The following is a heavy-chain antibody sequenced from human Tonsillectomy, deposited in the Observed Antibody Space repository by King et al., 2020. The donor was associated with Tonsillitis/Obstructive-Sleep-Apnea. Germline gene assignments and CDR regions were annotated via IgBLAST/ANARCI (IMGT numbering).Heavy chain of an antibody. Sequence: QLVQSGAEVKKPGSSVKVSCKPSGGTFSSYTISWVRQTPGPGLEWMGRIIPILGIANNAQTFQGRATITADKSTSTAYMELSSLRSEDTAVYYCVRDASRYSSSWYPLDYWGQGTLVTVSS. J-gene: IGHJ4*02. CDR1: GGTFSSYT. V-gene: IGHV1-69*09. CDR2: IIPILGIA. D-gene: IGHD6-13*01. CDR3: VRDASRYSSSWYPLDY.